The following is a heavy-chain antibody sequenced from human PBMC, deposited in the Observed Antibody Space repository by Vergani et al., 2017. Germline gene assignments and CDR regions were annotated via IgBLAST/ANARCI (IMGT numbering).Heavy chain of an antibody. J-gene: IGHJ4*02. V-gene: IGHV3-33*01. Sequence: VQLVESGGGLVQPGRSLRLSCAASGFTFSSYGMHWVRQAPGKGLEWVAVIWYDGSNKYYADSVKGRFTISRDNSKNTLYLQMNSLRAEDTAVYYCARGWYYDILTGHFDYWGQGTLVTVSS. CDR1: GFTFSSYG. D-gene: IGHD3-9*01. CDR3: ARGWYYDILTGHFDY. CDR2: IWYDGSNK.